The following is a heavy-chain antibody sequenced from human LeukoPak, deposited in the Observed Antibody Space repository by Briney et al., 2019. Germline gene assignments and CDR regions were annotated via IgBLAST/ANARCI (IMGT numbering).Heavy chain of an antibody. CDR2: INHSGST. CDR3: ASLTPDIVVVPAAVDFDY. V-gene: IGHV4-34*01. CDR1: GGSFSGYY. Sequence: PSETLSLTCAVYGGSFSGYYWGWIRQPPGKGLEWIGEINHSGSTNYNPSLKSRVTISVDTSKNQFSLKLSSVTAADTALYYCASLTPDIVVVPAAVDFDYWGQGTLVTVSS. J-gene: IGHJ4*02. D-gene: IGHD2-2*01.